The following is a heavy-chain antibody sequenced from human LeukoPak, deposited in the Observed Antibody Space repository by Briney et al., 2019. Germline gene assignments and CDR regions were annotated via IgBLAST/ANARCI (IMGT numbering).Heavy chain of an antibody. D-gene: IGHD2-2*01. CDR3: AKARGYGDIVVVPAARLFDY. Sequence: GGSLRLSCAASGFSFNGHGMHWVRQAPGKGLEWVASIRYDGSDQYYADSVKGRFTISRDNAKNSLYLQMNSLRAEDTAVYYCAKARGYGDIVVVPAARLFDYWGQGTLVTVSP. J-gene: IGHJ4*02. CDR1: GFSFNGHG. CDR2: IRYDGSDQ. V-gene: IGHV3-30*02.